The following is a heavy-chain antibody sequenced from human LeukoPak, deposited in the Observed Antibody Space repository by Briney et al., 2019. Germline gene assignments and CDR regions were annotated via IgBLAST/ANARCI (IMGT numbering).Heavy chain of an antibody. V-gene: IGHV3-7*03. CDR2: IKQDGSEK. J-gene: IGHJ4*02. D-gene: IGHD6-13*01. CDR3: ARGTYSSSWGDFFDY. Sequence: GGSLRLSCAASGFTFSSYWVSWVRQAPGKGLEWVANIKQDGSEKYYVDSVKGRFTISRDNAKNSLYLQMNSLRAEDTAVYYCARGTYSSSWGDFFDYWGQGTLVTVSS. CDR1: GFTFSSYW.